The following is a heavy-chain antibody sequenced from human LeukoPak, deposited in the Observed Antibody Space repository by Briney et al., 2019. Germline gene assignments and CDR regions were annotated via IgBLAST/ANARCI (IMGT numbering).Heavy chain of an antibody. J-gene: IGHJ5*02. V-gene: IGHV5-51*01. D-gene: IGHD6-19*01. CDR3: ARLVWGSSGWPNWFDP. CDR1: GYSFTSYW. Sequence: GESLKVSCKGSGYSFTSYWIGWVRQMPGKGVGWMGIIYPGDSDTRYSPSFQGQVTISADKSISTAYLQWSSLKASDTAMYYCARLVWGSSGWPNWFDPWGQGTLVTVSS. CDR2: IYPGDSDT.